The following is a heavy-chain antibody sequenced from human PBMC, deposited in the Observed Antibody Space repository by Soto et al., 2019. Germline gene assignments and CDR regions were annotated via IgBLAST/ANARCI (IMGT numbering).Heavy chain of an antibody. J-gene: IGHJ4*02. CDR2: ISAYNGNT. D-gene: IGHD5-12*01. V-gene: IGHV1-18*01. Sequence: ASVKDSCKASGYTFTSDGISWVRQAPGQGLEWMGWISAYNGNTNYAQKLQGRVTMTTDTSTSTAYMELRSLRSDDTAVYYCARDSGRDSGYDLDYWGQGTLVTVS. CDR3: ARDSGRDSGYDLDY. CDR1: GYTFTSDG.